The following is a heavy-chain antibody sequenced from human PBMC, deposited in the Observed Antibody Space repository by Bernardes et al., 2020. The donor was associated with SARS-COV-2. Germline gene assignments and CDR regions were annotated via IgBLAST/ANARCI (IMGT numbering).Heavy chain of an antibody. CDR3: ARDRIACSGGSCYSVYYYYAMDV. CDR2: IIPIFGTA. V-gene: IGHV1-69*13. J-gene: IGHJ6*02. Sequence: SVKVSCKASGGTFSSYAISWVRQAPGQGLEWMGGIIPIFGTANYAQKFQGRVTITADESTTTAYMELSSLRSEDTAVYYCARDRIACSGGSCYSVYYYYAMDVWGQGTTVTVSS. CDR1: GGTFSSYA. D-gene: IGHD2-15*01.